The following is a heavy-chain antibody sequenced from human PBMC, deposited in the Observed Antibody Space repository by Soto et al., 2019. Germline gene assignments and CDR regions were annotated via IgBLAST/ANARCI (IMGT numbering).Heavy chain of an antibody. V-gene: IGHV6-1*01. CDR2: TYYRSKWHN. CDR1: GDSVSSNSAA. CDR3: AGQHQWLDS. Sequence: SPTRSLTCAISGDSVSSNSAAWNLIRQSPSRGLEWLGRTYYRSKWHNDFAVSVKSRITIKPDTSKNQFSLQLNSVTPEDTAVYYCAGQHQWLDSWGQGTLVTVSS. J-gene: IGHJ4*02. D-gene: IGHD6-19*01.